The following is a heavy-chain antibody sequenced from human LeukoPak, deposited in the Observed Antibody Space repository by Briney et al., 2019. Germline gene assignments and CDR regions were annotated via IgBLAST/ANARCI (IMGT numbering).Heavy chain of an antibody. J-gene: IGHJ4*02. CDR3: ATPLDYFDTSGYRQGGD. Sequence: PGGSLRLSCAASGFTFSSHWRTWVRQAPGKGLEWVANIKQDGSKRNYVDSVKGRFTISRDNPKNSLYLQMNSLRAEDTAVYYCATPLDYFDTSGYRQGGDWGQGTLVTVSS. V-gene: IGHV3-7*03. CDR2: IKQDGSKR. D-gene: IGHD3-22*01. CDR1: GFTFSSHW.